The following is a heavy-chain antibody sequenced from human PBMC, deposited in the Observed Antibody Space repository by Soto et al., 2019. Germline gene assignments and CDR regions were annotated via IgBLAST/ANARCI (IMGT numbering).Heavy chain of an antibody. D-gene: IGHD6-19*01. CDR2: ISYDGSNK. Sequence: PGGSLRLSCAASGFTFSSYGMHWVRQAPGKGLEWVAVISYDGSNKYYADSVKGRFTISRGNTKNTLYLQMNSLRAEDTAVSYCAKLIAVAGTRTLDYWGQGTLVTVSS. CDR1: GFTFSSYG. CDR3: AKLIAVAGTRTLDY. J-gene: IGHJ4*02. V-gene: IGHV3-30*18.